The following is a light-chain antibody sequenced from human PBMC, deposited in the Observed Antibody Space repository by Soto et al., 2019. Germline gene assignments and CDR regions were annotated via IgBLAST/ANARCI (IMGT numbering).Light chain of an antibody. J-gene: IGKJ3*01. CDR2: DAS. CDR3: QQRSNWPPNSFT. Sequence: EIVLTQSPATLSLSPGERATLSCRASQSVSSYLAWYQQKPGQAPRLLIYDASNRATGIPARFSGSGSGTDFTLTIISLEPEDFAVYYCQQRSNWPPNSFTFGPGTKVDIK. V-gene: IGKV3-11*01. CDR1: QSVSSY.